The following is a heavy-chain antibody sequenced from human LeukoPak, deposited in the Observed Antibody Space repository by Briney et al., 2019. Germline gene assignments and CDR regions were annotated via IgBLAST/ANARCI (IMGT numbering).Heavy chain of an antibody. D-gene: IGHD2-21*01. V-gene: IGHV1-8*03. CDR1: GYTFTSYD. CDR2: MNPNSGNT. J-gene: IGHJ6*03. Sequence: ASVKVSCKASGYTFTSYDINWVRQATGQGIEWIGWMNPNSGNTGYAQKFQGRVSITRNTSISTAYMELSSLRSEDTAVYYCARGREQLAQFVVIAYYMDVWGKGTTVTVSS. CDR3: ARGREQLAQFVVIAYYMDV.